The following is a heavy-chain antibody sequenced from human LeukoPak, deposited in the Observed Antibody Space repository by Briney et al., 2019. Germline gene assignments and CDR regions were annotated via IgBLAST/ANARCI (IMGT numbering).Heavy chain of an antibody. CDR3: ARETYCDILTGYRHFDY. Sequence: GGSLRLSCAASGFTFSSYSMNWVRQAPGKGLEWVSSISSSSSYIYYADSVKGRFTISRDNAKNSLYLQMNSLRAEDTAVYYCARETYCDILTGYRHFDYWGQGTLVTVSS. CDR2: ISSSSSYI. D-gene: IGHD3-9*01. CDR1: GFTFSSYS. V-gene: IGHV3-21*01. J-gene: IGHJ4*02.